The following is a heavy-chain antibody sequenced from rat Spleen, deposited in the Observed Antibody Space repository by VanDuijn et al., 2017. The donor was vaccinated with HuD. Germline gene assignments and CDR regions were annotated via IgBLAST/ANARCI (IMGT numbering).Heavy chain of an antibody. V-gene: IGHV5-19*01. CDR2: ITHIGGTT. CDR3: ARGGGIDY. CDR1: GFTLSDYV. Sequence: EVQLVESGGGLVQPGRSLKLSCAASGFTLSDYVMHWIRQAPGKGLEWIATITHIGGTTYYPDSVKGRFTVSRDDSKSTLYLQMNSLRSEDTATYYCARGGGIDYWGQGVMVTVSS. D-gene: IGHD1-11*01. J-gene: IGHJ2*01.